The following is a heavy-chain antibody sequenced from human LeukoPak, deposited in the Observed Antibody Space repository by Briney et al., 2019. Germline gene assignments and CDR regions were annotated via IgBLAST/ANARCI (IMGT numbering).Heavy chain of an antibody. CDR3: TTDRSGYYYVGFDY. CDR2: IKSKTDGGTT. V-gene: IGHV3-15*01. CDR1: GFTFSNAW. D-gene: IGHD3-22*01. J-gene: IGHJ4*02. Sequence: GGSLRLPCAASGFTFSNAWMSWVRQAPGRGLEWVGRIKSKTDGGTTDYAAPVKGRFTISRDDSKNTLYLQMNSLKTEDTAVYYCTTDRSGYYYVGFDYWGQGTLVTVSS.